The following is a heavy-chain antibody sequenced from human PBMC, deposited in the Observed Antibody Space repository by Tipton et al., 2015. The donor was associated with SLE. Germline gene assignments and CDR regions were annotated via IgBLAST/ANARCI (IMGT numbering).Heavy chain of an antibody. CDR2: IYSGGST. CDR3: ARANGANFDY. J-gene: IGHJ4*02. D-gene: IGHD4-17*01. CDR1: GFTVSSNY. V-gene: IGHV3-53*01. Sequence: SLRLSCAASGFTVSSNYMSWVRQVPGKGLEWVSVIYSGGSTYYADSVKGRFTISRDNAKNSLYLQMNSLRAEDTAVYYCARANGANFDYWGQGTLVTVSS.